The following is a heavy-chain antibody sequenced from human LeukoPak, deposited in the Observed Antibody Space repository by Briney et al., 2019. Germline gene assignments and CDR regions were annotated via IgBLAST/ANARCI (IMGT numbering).Heavy chain of an antibody. V-gene: IGHV3-64*01. CDR2: ISSNGVNT. Sequence: GGSLRLSCAASGFSFGSYVMHWVRQAPGKGLEYVSSISSNGVNTYYANSVKGRFTISRDNAKNTLHLQMGSLRVEDMAVYYCAKGQEGIAARLGGGQGTLVTVSS. D-gene: IGHD6-6*01. CDR3: AKGQEGIAARLG. J-gene: IGHJ4*02. CDR1: GFSFGSYV.